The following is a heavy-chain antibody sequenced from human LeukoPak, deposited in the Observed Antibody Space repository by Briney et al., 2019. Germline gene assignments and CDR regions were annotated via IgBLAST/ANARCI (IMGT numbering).Heavy chain of an antibody. CDR2: IKQDGSEK. V-gene: IGHV3-7*01. J-gene: IGHJ4*02. CDR1: GFTFSSYW. Sequence: GGSLRLSCAASGFTFSSYWMSWVRQAPGKGLEWVANIKQDGSEKYYVDSVNGRFTISRDNAKNSLYLQMNSLRAEDTAVYYCARLSWLRYENYWGQGTLVTVSS. D-gene: IGHD5-12*01. CDR3: ARLSWLRYENY.